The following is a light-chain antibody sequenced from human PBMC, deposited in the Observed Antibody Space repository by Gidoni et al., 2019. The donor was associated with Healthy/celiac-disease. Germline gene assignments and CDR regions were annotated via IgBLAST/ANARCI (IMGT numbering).Light chain of an antibody. CDR2: RNN. CDR1: SSNIGSNY. V-gene: IGLV1-47*01. Sequence: QSVLTQPPSASGTPGQRVTISGSGSSSNIGSNYVYWYQQLPGTAPKLLIDRNNQRPSGVPDRFSGSKSGTSASLAISGLRSEDEADYYCAAWDDSLSGPVFGGGTKLTVL. CDR3: AAWDDSLSGPV. J-gene: IGLJ2*01.